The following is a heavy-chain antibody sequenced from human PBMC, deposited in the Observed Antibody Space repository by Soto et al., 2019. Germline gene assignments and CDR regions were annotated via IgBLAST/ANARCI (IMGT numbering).Heavy chain of an antibody. CDR1: GFTFSEHY. J-gene: IGHJ6*02. CDR3: TLGSQVNYLYFDDVNV. D-gene: IGHD3-9*01. V-gene: IGHV3-72*01. CDR2: SRDKARSYST. Sequence: PGGSLRLSCVASGFTFSEHYIDWVRQAPGKGLEWVGRSRDKARSYSTEYAAAVKGRFTISRDESKNSFYLQMNSLKSEDTAVYYCTLGSQVNYLYFDDVNVWGQGTAVTVSS.